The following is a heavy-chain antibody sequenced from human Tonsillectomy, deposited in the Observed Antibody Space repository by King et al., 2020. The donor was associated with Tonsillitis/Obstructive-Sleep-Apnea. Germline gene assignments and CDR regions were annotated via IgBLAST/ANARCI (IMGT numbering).Heavy chain of an antibody. CDR3: ARLRPRGYNYGYIPNY. J-gene: IGHJ4*02. V-gene: IGHV4-39*01. D-gene: IGHD5-18*01. CDR2: ISLSGNT. Sequence: LQLQESGPGLGKPSETLSLTCTVSCCSIISSTYHWGWIRQPPGKGLEWIGTISLSGNTYYTPSLNIRVTMSVATSSNQFSLKLTSVTAADTAVYYCARLRPRGYNYGYIPNYWGQGTLVTVSS. CDR1: CCSIISSTYH.